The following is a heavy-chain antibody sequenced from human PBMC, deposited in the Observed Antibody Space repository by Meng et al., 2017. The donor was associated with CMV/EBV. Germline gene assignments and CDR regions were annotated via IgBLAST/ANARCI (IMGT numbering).Heavy chain of an antibody. J-gene: IGHJ4*02. CDR3: ARARPLMDY. Sequence: VGSGGGRGEHGSAMILCCTASGITCIGYAMHWVRESAGKGLEWVAVIYYAGSNKYYADSVKGRFTISRDNSKNTLYLQMNSLRAEDTAVYYCARARPLMDYWGQGTLVTVSS. D-gene: IGHD3-16*01. V-gene: IGHV3-30-3*01. CDR2: IYYAGSNK. CDR1: GITCIGYA.